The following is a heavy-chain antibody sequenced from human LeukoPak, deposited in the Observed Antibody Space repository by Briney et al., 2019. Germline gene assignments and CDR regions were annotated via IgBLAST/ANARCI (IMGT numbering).Heavy chain of an antibody. J-gene: IGHJ4*02. Sequence: GRSLRLSCAASGFTFHDYAMHWVRQAPGKDLEWVSGISWNGGTIDYADSVKGRFTISRDNAKNSLYLQMNSLRPEDMALYYCAKGPTYSSSSLFDYWGQGILVAVSS. CDR2: ISWNGGTI. CDR3: AKGPTYSSSSLFDY. D-gene: IGHD6-6*01. CDR1: GFTFHDYA. V-gene: IGHV3-9*03.